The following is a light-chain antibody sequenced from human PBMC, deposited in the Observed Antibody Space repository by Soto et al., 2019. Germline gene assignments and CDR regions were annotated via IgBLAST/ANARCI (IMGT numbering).Light chain of an antibody. V-gene: IGKV1-39*01. Sequence: DVQMTQSPSSLSASVGDRVTITCRASQPISNYLNWYQQKAGEAPKVLIFGASSLQSGVPSKFGGSGYGTDFTLIINNLHPDDFATYYCHQTHAVPLTFGQGTRL. J-gene: IGKJ5*01. CDR1: QPISNY. CDR2: GAS. CDR3: HQTHAVPLT.